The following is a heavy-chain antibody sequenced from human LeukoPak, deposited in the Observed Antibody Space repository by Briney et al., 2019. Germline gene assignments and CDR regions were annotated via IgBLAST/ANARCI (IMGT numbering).Heavy chain of an antibody. CDR2: IFPSGGEI. CDR3: AKDREDGYNLYYFDY. V-gene: IGHV3-23*01. D-gene: IGHD5-24*01. CDR1: GFTFSTFA. Sequence: GGSLRLSCAASGFTFSTFAMIWVRQPPGKGLEWVSSIFPSGGEIHYADSVRGRFTISRDNSKSTLSLQMNSLRAEDTAVYYCAKDREDGYNLYYFDYWGQGTLVTVSS. J-gene: IGHJ4*02.